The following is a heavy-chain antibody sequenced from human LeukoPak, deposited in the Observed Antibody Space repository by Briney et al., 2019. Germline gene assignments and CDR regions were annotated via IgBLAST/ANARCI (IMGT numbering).Heavy chain of an antibody. Sequence: SETLSLTCAVYGGSFSGYYWGWIRQPPGKGLEWIGEINHSGSTNYNPSLKSRVTISVDTSKNQFSLKLSSVTAADTAVYYCARGLVRGVGWFDPWGQGTLVTVSS. CDR3: ARGLVRGVGWFDP. CDR2: INHSGST. D-gene: IGHD3-10*01. V-gene: IGHV4-34*01. J-gene: IGHJ5*02. CDR1: GGSFSGYY.